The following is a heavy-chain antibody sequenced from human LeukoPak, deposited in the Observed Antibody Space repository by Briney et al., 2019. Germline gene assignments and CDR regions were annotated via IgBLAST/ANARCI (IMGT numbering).Heavy chain of an antibody. CDR3: SASRPHYGDYYGLDV. CDR1: GCTCSFYW. CDR2: INNDGRST. D-gene: IGHD4/OR15-4a*01. J-gene: IGHJ6*02. V-gene: IGHV3-74*01. Sequence: GGSLLLFCGSSGCTCSFYWWHGFRRAPGKGLLWWSGINNDGRSTSSAGSVTGRFTISRDHAKNTLYLQMNSLRTEDTAVYFCSASRPHYGDYYGLDVWGHGTTVTVSS.